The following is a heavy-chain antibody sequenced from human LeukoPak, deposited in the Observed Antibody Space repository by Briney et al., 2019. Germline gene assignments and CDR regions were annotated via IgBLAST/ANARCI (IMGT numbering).Heavy chain of an antibody. CDR1: GGSISSGGYY. CDR2: IYYSGST. D-gene: IGHD1-7*01. Sequence: SETLSLTCTVSGGSISSGGYYWSWIRQHPGKGLEWIGYIYYSGSTNYNPSLKSRVTISVDTSKNQFSLKLSSVTAADTAVYYCARDRLYNWNSSDAFDIWGQGTMVTVSS. V-gene: IGHV4-61*08. CDR3: ARDRLYNWNSSDAFDI. J-gene: IGHJ3*02.